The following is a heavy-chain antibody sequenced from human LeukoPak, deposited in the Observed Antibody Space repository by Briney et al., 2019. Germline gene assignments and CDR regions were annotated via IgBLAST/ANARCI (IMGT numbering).Heavy chain of an antibody. CDR1: GFTFSTYA. CDR2: ISGSGGST. CDR3: AEWSSGYYPYYFDY. J-gene: IGHJ4*02. D-gene: IGHD3-22*01. Sequence: GGSLRLSCAASGFTFSTYAMSWVRQAPGKGLEWVSAISGSGGSTYYADSVKGRFNISRDNSKNTLYLQMNSLRAEDTAVYYCAEWSSGYYPYYFDYWGQGTLVTVSS. V-gene: IGHV3-23*01.